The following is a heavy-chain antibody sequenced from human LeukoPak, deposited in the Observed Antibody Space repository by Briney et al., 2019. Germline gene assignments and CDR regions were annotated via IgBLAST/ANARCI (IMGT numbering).Heavy chain of an antibody. CDR1: GGSIRSSYYY. J-gene: IGHJ4*02. D-gene: IGHD3-22*01. CDR3: ARDRRHYYDSSGYYYGYYFDY. Sequence: TSSETLSLTCTVSGGSIRSSYYYWGWIRQPPGKGLEWIGSIYDSGSTYYNPSLKSRVTISVDTSKNQFSPKLNSVTAADTAVYYCARDRRHYYDSSGYYYGYYFDYWGQGTLVTVSS. CDR2: IYDSGST. V-gene: IGHV4-39*02.